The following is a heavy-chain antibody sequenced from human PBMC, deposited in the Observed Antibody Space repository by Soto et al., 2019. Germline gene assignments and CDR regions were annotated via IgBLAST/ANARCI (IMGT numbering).Heavy chain of an antibody. D-gene: IGHD5-12*01. CDR3: ARDQGWLQLPDY. V-gene: IGHV1-69*06. J-gene: IGHJ4*02. Sequence: GASVKVSCKASGGTFSCYAISWVRQAPVQGLEWMGGIIPIFGTANYAQKFQGRVTITADKSTSTAYMELSSLRSEDTAVYYCARDQGWLQLPDYWGQGTRVTVTS. CDR1: GGTFSCYA. CDR2: IIPIFGTA.